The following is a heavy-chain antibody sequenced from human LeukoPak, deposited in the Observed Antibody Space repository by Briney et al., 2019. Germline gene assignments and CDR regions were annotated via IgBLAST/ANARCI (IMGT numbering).Heavy chain of an antibody. Sequence: SETLSLTCIVSGGSISGYYWSWIRQHPGKGLEWIGYIYYNGNTYYNPSLKSRLTISGDTSENQFSLKLSSVTAADTAVYYCVRNFDSYNAFDIWGQGTMVTVSS. CDR3: VRNFDSYNAFDI. CDR2: IYYNGNT. CDR1: GGSISGYY. J-gene: IGHJ3*02. V-gene: IGHV4-31*03. D-gene: IGHD3-22*01.